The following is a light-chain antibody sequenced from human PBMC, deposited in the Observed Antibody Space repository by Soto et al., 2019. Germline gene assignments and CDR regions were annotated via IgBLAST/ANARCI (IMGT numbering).Light chain of an antibody. V-gene: IGKV3-15*01. Sequence: EIVMTQSASTLSGSAGERATLSWRASQSVSSNLAWYQQKPGQAPRPLIYGASTRATGIPARFSGSGYGTEFTLTISSLQSEDFAVYYCQQYNNWPRTFGQGTKVDI. CDR2: GAS. J-gene: IGKJ1*01. CDR1: QSVSSN. CDR3: QQYNNWPRT.